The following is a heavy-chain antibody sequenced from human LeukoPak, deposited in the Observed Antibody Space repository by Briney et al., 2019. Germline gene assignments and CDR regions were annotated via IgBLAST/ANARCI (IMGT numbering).Heavy chain of an antibody. D-gene: IGHD2-2*02. CDR2: ISGSGTTT. CDR3: ARGYCSSTSCYNI. V-gene: IGHV3-23*01. Sequence: GGSLRLSRAASGFTFSTYSMSWVRQAPGKGLDWVSAISGSGTTTYYADSVKGRFTISRDISKNTLYLQMNSLRAEDTAVYYCARGYCSSTSCYNIWGQGTLVTVSP. J-gene: IGHJ4*02. CDR1: GFTFSTYS.